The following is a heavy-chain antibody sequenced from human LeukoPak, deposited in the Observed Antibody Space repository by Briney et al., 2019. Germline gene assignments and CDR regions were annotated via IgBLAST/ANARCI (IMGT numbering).Heavy chain of an antibody. CDR3: ARGRLRSGRMYNWFDP. J-gene: IGHJ5*02. CDR2: FYYSGST. CDR1: GGSISSSSYY. D-gene: IGHD3-3*01. Sequence: SETLSLTCTVPGGSISSSSYYWGWIRQPPGKGLEWIGSFYYSGSTYYNPSLKSRVTISVDTSKNQFSLKLSSVTAADTAVYYCARGRLRSGRMYNWFDPWGQGTLVTVSS. V-gene: IGHV4-39*01.